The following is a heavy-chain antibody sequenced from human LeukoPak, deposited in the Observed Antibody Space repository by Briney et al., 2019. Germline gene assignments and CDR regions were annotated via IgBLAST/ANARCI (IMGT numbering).Heavy chain of an antibody. CDR3: AKGVGYCSGGSCQQFDY. CDR2: ITSTGTA. J-gene: IGHJ4*02. D-gene: IGHD2-15*01. V-gene: IGHV3-23*01. CDR1: GFTFRSYG. Sequence: GGSLRLSCAASGFTFRSYGMGWVRQAPGKGLEWVSSITSTGTANYADSVKDRFVISRDNSKDTLFLQMNSLRVEDTAVYYCAKGVGYCSGGSCQQFDYWGQGTLVTVSS.